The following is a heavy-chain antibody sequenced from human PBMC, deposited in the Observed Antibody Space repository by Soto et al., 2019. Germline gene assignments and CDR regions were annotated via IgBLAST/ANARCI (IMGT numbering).Heavy chain of an antibody. CDR1: RYTFTSYG. J-gene: IGHJ4*02. V-gene: IGHV1-18*01. Sequence: VQPVQSGAEVKKPGASVKVSCEASRYTFTSYGISWVRQAPGQGLEWMGWISAYNGNTNYAQKLQGRVTMTTDTSTSTAYMELRSLRSDDTAVYYCARDREEWLARDYYFDYWGQGTLVTVSS. CDR2: ISAYNGNT. CDR3: ARDREEWLARDYYFDY. D-gene: IGHD6-19*01.